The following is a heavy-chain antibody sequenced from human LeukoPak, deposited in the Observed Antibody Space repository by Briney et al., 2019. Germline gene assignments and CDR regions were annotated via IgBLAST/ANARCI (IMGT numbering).Heavy chain of an antibody. CDR3: ARDLTYCSSTSCYYNWFDP. Sequence: SETLSLTCTVSGYSISSGYYWGWIRQPPGKGLEWIGSIYHSGNTYYNPSLKSRVTISVDTSKNQFSLKLSSVTAADTAVYYCARDLTYCSSTSCYYNWFDPWGQGTLVTVSS. J-gene: IGHJ5*02. CDR2: IYHSGNT. CDR1: GYSISSGYY. V-gene: IGHV4-38-2*02. D-gene: IGHD2-2*01.